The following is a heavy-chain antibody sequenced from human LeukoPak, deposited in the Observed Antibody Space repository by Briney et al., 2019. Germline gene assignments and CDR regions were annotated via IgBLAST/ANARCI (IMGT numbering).Heavy chain of an antibody. D-gene: IGHD6-6*01. Sequence: SGGSLRLSCAASGFTFSSYAMHWVRQAPGKGLEGVAVISYDGSNKYYADSVKGRFTISRDNSKNTLYLQMNSLRAEDTAVYYCARDFPYSSSSVGYYYYGMDVWGQGTTVTVSS. CDR1: GFTFSSYA. J-gene: IGHJ6*02. CDR3: ARDFPYSSSSVGYYYYGMDV. V-gene: IGHV3-30-3*01. CDR2: ISYDGSNK.